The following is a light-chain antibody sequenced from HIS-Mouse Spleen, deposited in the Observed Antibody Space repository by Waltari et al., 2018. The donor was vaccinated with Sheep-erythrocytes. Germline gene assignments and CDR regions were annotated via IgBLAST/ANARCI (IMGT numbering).Light chain of an antibody. Sequence: EIVMTQSPATLSVSPGERATLPCRASQGVSSTLAWSQQKPGQAPRLLIYGASTRATGIPARFSGSGSGTEFTLTISSLQSEDFAVYYCQQYNNWPPTFGQGTKVEIK. CDR2: GAS. V-gene: IGKV3-15*01. CDR1: QGVSST. J-gene: IGKJ1*01. CDR3: QQYNNWPPT.